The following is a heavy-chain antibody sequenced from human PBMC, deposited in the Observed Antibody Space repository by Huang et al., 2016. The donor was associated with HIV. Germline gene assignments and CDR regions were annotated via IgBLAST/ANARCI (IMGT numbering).Heavy chain of an antibody. D-gene: IGHD6-19*01. CDR3: VKDRVMGGTSGPFDL. CDR1: GFSFSAYG. V-gene: IGHV3-30*18. J-gene: IGHJ5*02. Sequence: QLKLVESGGGVVQGGGSLTLPCVASGFSFSAYGMHWVRQTPGNGLEWVATRSYNGYHKYDKDSLGGRFSITRDNSKKTLNLQMDSLRRDDTAVYFCVKDRVMGGTSGPFDLWGQGSSVTIAP. CDR2: RSYNGYHK.